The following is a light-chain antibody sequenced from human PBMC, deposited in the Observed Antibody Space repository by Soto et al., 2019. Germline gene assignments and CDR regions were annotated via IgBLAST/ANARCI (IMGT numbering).Light chain of an antibody. J-gene: IGKJ5*01. CDR1: QSLGSSF. CDR2: VTS. CDR3: QYYGSSPSV. Sequence: EIVLTQSPGTLSLSPGERATLSCRASQSLGSSFLAWYQQKPGQAPRLLIFVTSRRATGVPDRFSGSGSGTDFTSTIGRLEPKDFAVDFCQYYGSSPSVFDQGTRLEIK. V-gene: IGKV3-20*01.